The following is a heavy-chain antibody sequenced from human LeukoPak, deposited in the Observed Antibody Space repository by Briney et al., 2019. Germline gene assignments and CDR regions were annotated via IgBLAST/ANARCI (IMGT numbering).Heavy chain of an antibody. V-gene: IGHV3-21*01. J-gene: IGHJ4*02. Sequence: PGGSLRLSCAASGFTFSSYSMNWVRQAPGKGLEWVSSISSSSSYIYYADSVKGRFTISRDNAKNSLYLQMNSLRAEDTAVYYCARDLAAGGTLGVDYWGQGTLVTVSS. CDR3: ARDLAAGGTLGVDY. CDR2: ISSSSSYI. CDR1: GFTFSSYS. D-gene: IGHD6-13*01.